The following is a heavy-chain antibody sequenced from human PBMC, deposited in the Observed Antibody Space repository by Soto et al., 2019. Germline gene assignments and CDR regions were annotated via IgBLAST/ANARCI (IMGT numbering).Heavy chain of an antibody. Sequence: QVQLQESGPGLVKPSQTLSLTCTVSGGSISSGGYYWSWIRQHPGKGLEWIGYIYYSGSTYYNPSLKRRVTLSVVPSKNRFSLKLSSVTAADTAVYYCAIRGTRYSGPSNFDYWGQGTLVTVSS. D-gene: IGHD5-18*01. CDR2: IYYSGST. CDR3: AIRGTRYSGPSNFDY. V-gene: IGHV4-31*03. CDR1: GGSISSGGYY. J-gene: IGHJ4*02.